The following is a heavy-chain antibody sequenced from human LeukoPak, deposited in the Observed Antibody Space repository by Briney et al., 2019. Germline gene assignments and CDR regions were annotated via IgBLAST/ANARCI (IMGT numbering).Heavy chain of an antibody. J-gene: IGHJ4*02. CDR2: ISDDGNKK. Sequence: PGGSLRLSCVASAFTFSNYGMHWVRQAPGKGLGWVAVISDDGNKKYYANPVKGRFTISRDNSKNTLYLQMNSLRAEDTAVYYCAKDTLLYSGSYYFDYWGQGTLVTVSS. CDR1: AFTFSNYG. D-gene: IGHD1-26*01. V-gene: IGHV3-30*18. CDR3: AKDTLLYSGSYYFDY.